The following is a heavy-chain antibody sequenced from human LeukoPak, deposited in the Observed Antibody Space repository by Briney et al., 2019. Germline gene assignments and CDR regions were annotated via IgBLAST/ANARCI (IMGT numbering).Heavy chain of an antibody. CDR3: ARGESHYDFWSGFGY. CDR2: ISYSGST. V-gene: IGHV4-61*08. J-gene: IGHJ4*02. Sequence: SETLSLTCTVSGGSISSGDYYWSWIRQPPGKGLEWIGYISYSGSTNYNPSLKSRVTISVDTSKNQFSLKLSSVTAADTAVYYCARGESHYDFWSGFGYWGQGTLVTVSS. CDR1: GGSISSGDYY. D-gene: IGHD3-3*01.